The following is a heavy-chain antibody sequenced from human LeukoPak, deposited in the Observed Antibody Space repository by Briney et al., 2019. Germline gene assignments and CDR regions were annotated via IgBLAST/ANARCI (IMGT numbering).Heavy chain of an antibody. CDR2: IYTSGST. CDR3: ARDQTGYWFDP. Sequence: SETLSLTCTVSGGSISSGGYYWSWIRQPAGKGLEWIGRIYTSGSTNYNPSLKSRVTISVDTSKNQFSLKLSSVTAADTAVYYCARDQTGYWFDPWGQGTLVTVSS. V-gene: IGHV4-61*02. D-gene: IGHD3-9*01. J-gene: IGHJ5*02. CDR1: GGSISSGGYY.